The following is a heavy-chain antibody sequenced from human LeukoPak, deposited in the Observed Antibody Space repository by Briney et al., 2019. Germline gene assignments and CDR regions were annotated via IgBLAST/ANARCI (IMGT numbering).Heavy chain of an antibody. J-gene: IGHJ4*02. CDR2: ISGSGGST. CDR3: ARRDDYGDY. Sequence: GGSLRLSCAASGFTFSSYAMSWVRQAPGKGLEWASAISGSGGSTYYADSVKGRFTISRDNAKNSLYLQMNSLRAEDTAVYYCARRDDYGDYWGQGTLVTVSS. CDR1: GFTFSSYA. V-gene: IGHV3-23*01.